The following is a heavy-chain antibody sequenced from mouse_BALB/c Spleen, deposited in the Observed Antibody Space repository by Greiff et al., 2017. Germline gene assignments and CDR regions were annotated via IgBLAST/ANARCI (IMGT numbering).Heavy chain of an antibody. CDR3: ARGYYGYDSDYFDY. Sequence: EVKLQESGPGLVKPSQSLSLTCSVTGYSITSGYYWNWIRQFPGNKLEWMGYISYDGSNNYNPSLKNRISITRDTSKNQFFLKLNSVTTEDTATYYCARGYYGYDSDYFDYWGQGTTLTVSS. CDR1: GYSITSGYY. D-gene: IGHD2-2*01. CDR2: ISYDGSN. J-gene: IGHJ2*01. V-gene: IGHV3-6*02.